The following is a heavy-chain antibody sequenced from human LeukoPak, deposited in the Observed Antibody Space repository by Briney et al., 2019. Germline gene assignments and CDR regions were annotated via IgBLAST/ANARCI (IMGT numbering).Heavy chain of an antibody. CDR2: ISPSTGGT. CDR1: GYTFTSYY. V-gene: IGHV1-46*01. Sequence: ASVKVSCKASGYTFTSYYMHWLRQAPGQGLEWMGIISPSTGGTTYAQKFQGSVTMTRDTSTSTVYMELSSLRSEDMALYYCARGYSSNWRDFFDSWGQGTLVTVSS. J-gene: IGHJ4*02. CDR3: ARGYSSNWRDFFDS. D-gene: IGHD6-13*01.